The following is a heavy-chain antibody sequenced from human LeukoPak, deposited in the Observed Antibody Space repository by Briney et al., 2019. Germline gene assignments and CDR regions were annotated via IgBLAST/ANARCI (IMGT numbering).Heavy chain of an antibody. CDR2: FDPESGET. D-gene: IGHD3-22*01. Sequence: APVKVSCKVSGYSLTELSIHWVRQAPGTGLEWMGGFDPESGETIYAEQFEARVTMTEDTSTDTAYMELSSLRSEDTGLYFCATDLGDSDNYLNDAFDLWGQGTMVTVS. CDR1: GYSLTELS. J-gene: IGHJ3*01. CDR3: ATDLGDSDNYLNDAFDL. V-gene: IGHV1-24*01.